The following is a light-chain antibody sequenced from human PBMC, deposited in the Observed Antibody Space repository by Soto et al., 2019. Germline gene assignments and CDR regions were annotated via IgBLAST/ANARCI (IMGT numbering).Light chain of an antibody. CDR1: QSVPRSY. CDR3: QQYGGSPLT. J-gene: IGKJ3*01. Sequence: IVLTQSPGTLSLSPGERATLSCRASQSVPRSYLAWYQQKPGQAPRLLIYGTSSRATGIPDRFSGSGSGTDYTLTISRLEPEDFAVYYCQQYGGSPLTFGPGTKVEIK. V-gene: IGKV3-20*01. CDR2: GTS.